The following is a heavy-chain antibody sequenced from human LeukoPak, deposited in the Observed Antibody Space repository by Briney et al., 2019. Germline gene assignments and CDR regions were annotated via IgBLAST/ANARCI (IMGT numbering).Heavy chain of an antibody. V-gene: IGHV3-21*01. CDR1: GFTFSNYA. CDR3: ARDRPRGYYYYYYMDV. J-gene: IGHJ6*03. CDR2: ISSSSSYI. Sequence: GGSLRLSCAASGFTFSNYAMSWVRQAPGKGLGWVSSISSSSSYIYYADSVKGRFTISRDNAKNSLYLQMNSLGAEDTAVYYCARDRPRGYYYYYYMDVWGKRTTVTVSS.